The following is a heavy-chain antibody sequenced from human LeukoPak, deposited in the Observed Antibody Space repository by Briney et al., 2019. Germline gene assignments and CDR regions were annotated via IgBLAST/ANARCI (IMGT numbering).Heavy chain of an antibody. Sequence: PSETLSLTCAVSGGSIMTTNYYWAWVRQPPGKTLEWIGSVFYNGYTYYNPSLRSRVTVSLDTSTNQFSLTLTSVTAADTAVYYCARVPHQSGGSSYFDSWGQGTLVTVSS. V-gene: IGHV4-39*07. CDR1: GGSIMTTNYY. D-gene: IGHD2-15*01. CDR3: ARVPHQSGGSSYFDS. J-gene: IGHJ4*02. CDR2: VFYNGYT.